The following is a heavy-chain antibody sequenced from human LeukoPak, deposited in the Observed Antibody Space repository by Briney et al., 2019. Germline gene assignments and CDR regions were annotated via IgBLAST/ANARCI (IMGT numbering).Heavy chain of an antibody. CDR1: GFTFSNYA. D-gene: IGHD6-13*01. CDR2: MSGSGGVT. J-gene: IGHJ4*02. Sequence: GGSLRLSCAASGFTFSNYAMSWVRQAPGKGLEWVSGMSGSGGVTYYADSVKGRFTISRDNSKNTLYLQMNSLRAEDTAVYYCARVLKIAAAGTLANCLGYWGQGTLVTVSS. V-gene: IGHV3-23*01. CDR3: ARVLKIAAAGTLANCLGY.